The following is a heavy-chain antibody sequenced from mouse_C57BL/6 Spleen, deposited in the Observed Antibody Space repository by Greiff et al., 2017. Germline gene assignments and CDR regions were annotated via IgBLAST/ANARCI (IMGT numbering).Heavy chain of an antibody. J-gene: IGHJ3*01. Sequence: EVQLKESGPGLVKPSQSLSLTCSVTGYSITSGYYWNWIRQFPGNKLEWMGYISYDGSNNYNPSLKNRISITRDTSKNQFFLKLNSVTTEDTATYYCARRGSSYEGFAYWGQGTLVTVSA. D-gene: IGHD1-1*01. V-gene: IGHV3-6*01. CDR2: ISYDGSN. CDR3: ARRGSSYEGFAY. CDR1: GYSITSGYY.